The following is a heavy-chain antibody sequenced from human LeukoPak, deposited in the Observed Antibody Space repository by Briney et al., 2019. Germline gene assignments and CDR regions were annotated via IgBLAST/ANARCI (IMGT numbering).Heavy chain of an antibody. CDR2: IRFDGSNK. J-gene: IGHJ4*02. Sequence: GGSLRLSCAASGFTFSSYGMHWVRQAPGKGLEWVAFIRFDGSNKYYADSVKGRFTISRDNSKNTLYLQMNSLRAEDTAVYYCARVMLRLGELSSYDYWGQGTLVTVSS. CDR1: GFTFSSYG. D-gene: IGHD3-16*02. V-gene: IGHV3-30*02. CDR3: ARVMLRLGELSSYDY.